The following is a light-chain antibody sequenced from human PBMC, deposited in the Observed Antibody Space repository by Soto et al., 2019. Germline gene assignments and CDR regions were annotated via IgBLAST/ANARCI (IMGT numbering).Light chain of an antibody. CDR3: QSYDSSLSGYV. Sequence: HCVLTQPPSVSGAPGQRVTISCTGSSSNIGAGYDVHWYQQLPGTAPTLLISGNNNRPSGVPDRLSGSKSGTSASLAITGLRAEDEADYFCQSYDSSLSGYVFGTGTKLTVL. CDR1: SSNIGAGYD. V-gene: IGLV1-40*01. CDR2: GNN. J-gene: IGLJ1*01.